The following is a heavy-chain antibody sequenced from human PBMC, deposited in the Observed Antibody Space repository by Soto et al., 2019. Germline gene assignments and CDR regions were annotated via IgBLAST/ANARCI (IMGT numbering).Heavy chain of an antibody. CDR1: GGSISRSNW. J-gene: IGHJ4*02. V-gene: IGHV4-4*02. CDR3: ARVGVWGSSRPNPLDY. CDR2: IFHTGST. D-gene: IGHD3-16*02. Sequence: SETLSLTCVVSGGSISRSNWWSWVRQPPGKGLEWIGEIFHTGSTNYNPSLKSRVTISVDNSKNRFSLKLSSMTAADTAVYYCARVGVWGSSRPNPLDYWGQGILVPVSS.